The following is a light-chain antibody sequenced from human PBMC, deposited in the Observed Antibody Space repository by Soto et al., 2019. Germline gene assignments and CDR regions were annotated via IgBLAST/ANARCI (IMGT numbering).Light chain of an antibody. CDR2: AAS. J-gene: IGKJ5*01. Sequence: IQLTQSPSSLSASVENRVTITCRASQGISNHLAWYQQKPGKAPKLLIYAASTLQGGVPSRFSGSGSGTDFTLTISSLQPEDFATYFCQQLNGYPITFGQGTRLEIK. CDR3: QQLNGYPIT. CDR1: QGISNH. V-gene: IGKV1-9*01.